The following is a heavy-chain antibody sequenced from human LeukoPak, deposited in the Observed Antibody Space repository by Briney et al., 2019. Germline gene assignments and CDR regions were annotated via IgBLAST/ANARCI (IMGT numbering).Heavy chain of an antibody. J-gene: IGHJ4*02. V-gene: IGHV3-33*01. CDR1: GFTFSSYG. D-gene: IGHD6-13*01. Sequence: GGSLRLSCAASGFTFSSYGMHWVRQAPGKGLEWVAVIWYDGSNKYYADSVKGRFTISRDNSKNTLYLQMNSLRAEDTAVYYCARGYSSSWYEYWGQGTLVTVSS. CDR3: ARGYSSSWYEY. CDR2: IWYDGSNK.